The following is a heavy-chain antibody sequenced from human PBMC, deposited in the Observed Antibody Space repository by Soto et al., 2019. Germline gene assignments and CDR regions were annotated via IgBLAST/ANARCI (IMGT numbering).Heavy chain of an antibody. CDR2: IEHSGST. Sequence: QVQLQESGPGLVKPSGTLSLTCAVSGDSISNSNWWNWVRQPPGKGLEWMGEIEHSGSTNYNPSLKSRVTISVDKSKNQFSLKLTSVTAADTAVYYCARDGYSRSFDPWGQGTLVTVSS. CDR3: ARDGYSRSFDP. CDR1: GDSISNSNW. V-gene: IGHV4-4*02. D-gene: IGHD5-12*01. J-gene: IGHJ5*02.